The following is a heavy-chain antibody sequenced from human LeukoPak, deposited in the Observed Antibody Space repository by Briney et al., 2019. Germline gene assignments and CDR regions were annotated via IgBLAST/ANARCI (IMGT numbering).Heavy chain of an antibody. D-gene: IGHD5-18*01. CDR3: AKDLQKYSYGPYYFDY. CDR1: GFTFSSYA. V-gene: IGHV3-23*01. CDR2: ISDSGGST. J-gene: IGHJ4*02. Sequence: GGSLRLSCAASGFTFSSYAMSWVRQAPGKGLEWVSAISDSGGSTYYADSVKGRFTISRDNSKNTLYLQMNSLRAEDTAVYYCAKDLQKYSYGPYYFDYWGQGTLVTVSS.